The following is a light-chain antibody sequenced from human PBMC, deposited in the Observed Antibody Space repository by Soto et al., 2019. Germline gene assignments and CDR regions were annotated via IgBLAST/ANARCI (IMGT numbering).Light chain of an antibody. Sequence: ALTQPASVSGSPGQSITISCSGSGSDIGTYNFVSWYQHHPGRAPKLIISEVANRPSGVSDRFSGSKSGSLASLTISGLQADDEAVYYCSSYTNTGTLVVFGVGTKLTVL. CDR2: EVA. CDR1: GSDIGTYNF. V-gene: IGLV2-14*01. J-gene: IGLJ3*02. CDR3: SSYTNTGTLVV.